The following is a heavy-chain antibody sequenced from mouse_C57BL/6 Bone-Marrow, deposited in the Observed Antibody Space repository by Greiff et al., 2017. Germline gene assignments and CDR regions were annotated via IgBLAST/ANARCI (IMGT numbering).Heavy chain of an antibody. D-gene: IGHD2-3*01. CDR2: IDPSDSYT. CDR1: GYTFTSYW. J-gene: IGHJ2*01. V-gene: IGHV1-50*01. CDR3: AREGDGYRLDY. Sequence: QVQLQQPGAELVKPGASVKLSCKASGYTFTSYWMQWVKQRPGQGLEWIGEIDPSDSYTNYNQKFKGKATLTVDTSSSTAYMQLSSLTSEDSAVYDCAREGDGYRLDYWGQGTTLTVSS.